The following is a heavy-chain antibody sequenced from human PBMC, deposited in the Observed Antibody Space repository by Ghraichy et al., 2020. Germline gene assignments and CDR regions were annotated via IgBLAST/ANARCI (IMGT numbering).Heavy chain of an antibody. D-gene: IGHD2/OR15-2a*01. CDR3: ANSDKGVVDLDY. CDR1: GGSISSYY. V-gene: IGHV4-59*01. J-gene: IGHJ4*02. Sequence: SETLSLTCTVSGGSISSYYWSWIRQPPGKGLEWIGYFSYSGNTNYNPSLKSRVTISVDTSKSQFSLKLSSVTAADTAVYYCANSDKGVVDLDYWGLGTLVTVSS. CDR2: FSYSGNT.